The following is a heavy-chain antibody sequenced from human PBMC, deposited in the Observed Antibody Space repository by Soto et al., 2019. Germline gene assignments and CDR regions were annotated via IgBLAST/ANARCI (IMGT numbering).Heavy chain of an antibody. Sequence: SETLSLTCSVSDDSISNSRFYWAWIRQPPGEGLEWIGSIYHTGNAYYNPSLKSRVTISVDTSKNQFSLKLTSVTAADAALYYCARDFFDSSDYTTNWFDPWGQGTLVTVSS. CDR3: ARDFFDSSDYTTNWFDP. CDR2: IYHTGNA. V-gene: IGHV4-39*01. J-gene: IGHJ5*02. D-gene: IGHD3-22*01. CDR1: DDSISNSRFY.